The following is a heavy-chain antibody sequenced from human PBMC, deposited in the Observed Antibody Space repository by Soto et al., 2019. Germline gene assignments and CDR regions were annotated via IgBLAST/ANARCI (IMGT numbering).Heavy chain of an antibody. V-gene: IGHV3-23*01. Sequence: FLRLSCAASRFTFRSFGMSWVRQPPGKGLEWVSSVSAVGANTYYADSVKGRFTISRDNSKNTLYLQMNSLRAEDTAVYYCVKDRDIVVVIDATATGAFDIWGQGTMVTVSS. J-gene: IGHJ3*02. CDR2: VSAVGANT. CDR1: RFTFRSFG. D-gene: IGHD2-21*01. CDR3: VKDRDIVVVIDATATGAFDI.